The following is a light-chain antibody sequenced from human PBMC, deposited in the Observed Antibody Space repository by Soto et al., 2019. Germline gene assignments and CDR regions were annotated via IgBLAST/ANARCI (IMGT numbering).Light chain of an antibody. CDR1: SSNIGAGYD. J-gene: IGLJ1*01. V-gene: IGLV1-40*01. Sequence: QLVLTQPPSVPGAPGQRVTISCTGSSSNIGAGYDVHWYQQLPGTAPKLLIYGNSNRPSGVPDRFSGSKSGTSASLAITGLQAEDEADYYCQSYDRSLSAPYVFGTGTQLTVL. CDR3: QSYDRSLSAPYV. CDR2: GNS.